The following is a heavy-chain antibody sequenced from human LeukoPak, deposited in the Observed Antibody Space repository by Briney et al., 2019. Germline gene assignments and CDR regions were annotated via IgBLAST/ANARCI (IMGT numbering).Heavy chain of an antibody. V-gene: IGHV1-69-2*01. D-gene: IGHD6-25*01. CDR2: VAPGDPDT. J-gene: IGHJ4*02. Sequence: GASVKVPCKASGYKFTDYYLHWIRQAPGKGLEWLGRVAPGDPDTVYAEKFQDRVTLTADMSTDTAFMELSSLTFEDTAMYYCAIDAFPILQRGYWGQGSLVTVSS. CDR3: AIDAFPILQRGY. CDR1: GYKFTDYY.